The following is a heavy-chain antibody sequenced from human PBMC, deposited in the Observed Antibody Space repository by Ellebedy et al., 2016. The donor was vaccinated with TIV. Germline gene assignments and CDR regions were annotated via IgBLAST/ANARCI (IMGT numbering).Heavy chain of an antibody. D-gene: IGHD1-26*01. CDR3: ARDFEYSGSLDY. Sequence: GGSLRLSCAASGFTFRSYAINWVRQAPGKGLEWVALISYDVSNKYYADSVRGRFTISRDNSKNTLYLQMNSLRLEDTAVYYCARDFEYSGSLDYWGQGTLVTVSS. J-gene: IGHJ4*02. V-gene: IGHV3-30-3*01. CDR1: GFTFRSYA. CDR2: ISYDVSNK.